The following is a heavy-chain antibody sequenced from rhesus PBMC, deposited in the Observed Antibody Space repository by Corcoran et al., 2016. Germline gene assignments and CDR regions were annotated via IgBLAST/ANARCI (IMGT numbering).Heavy chain of an antibody. Sequence: QVQLQESGPGLVKPSETLSLTCAVSSGPFSDFWWSWLRQSPGMGLEWIGEIRGDSGDTNYNPSLKSRGTISRDASRNQFSLKLTSVTAADTAVYYCARYSYDYVPPDHWGQGVLVTVSS. CDR1: SGPFSDFW. V-gene: IGHV4-80*01. CDR2: IRGDSGDT. J-gene: IGHJ4*01. D-gene: IGHD3-40*01. CDR3: ARYSYDYVPPDH.